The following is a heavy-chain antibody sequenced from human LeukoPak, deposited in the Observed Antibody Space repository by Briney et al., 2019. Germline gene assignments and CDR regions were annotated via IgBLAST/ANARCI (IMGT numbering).Heavy chain of an antibody. D-gene: IGHD6-19*01. Sequence: PGGSLRLSCVGSGFTFRNYAMNWVRQAPGKGLEWVSGFSAAGTYYADSVKGRFTNSRDDSKNTIYLQMNSLTAEDTGVYYCAKDRVRDNGWDIDYWGQGTLVTVYS. V-gene: IGHV3-23*01. CDR3: AKDRVRDNGWDIDY. CDR2: FSAAGT. J-gene: IGHJ4*02. CDR1: GFTFRNYA.